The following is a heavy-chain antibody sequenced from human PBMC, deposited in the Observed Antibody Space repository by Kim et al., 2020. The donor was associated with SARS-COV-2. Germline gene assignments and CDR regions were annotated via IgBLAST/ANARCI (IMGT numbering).Heavy chain of an antibody. J-gene: IGHJ4*02. V-gene: IGHV3-30*07. CDR3: ARALGYYGSGYYFDY. Sequence: DSVKGRFTISRDDSKNTLYVQMNSLGDEDTAVYFCARALGYYGSGYYFDYWGQGTLVTVSS. D-gene: IGHD3-10*01.